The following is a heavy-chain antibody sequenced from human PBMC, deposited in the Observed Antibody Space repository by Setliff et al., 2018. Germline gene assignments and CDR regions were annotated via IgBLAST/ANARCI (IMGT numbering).Heavy chain of an antibody. CDR3: ARDQWVRSPPLYFSYSMDV. Sequence: SETLSLTCTVSGGSIINSYYWSWIRQPAGKGLEWIGRISTSGNTNYNPSPKSRVTVSPDTSKNQFSLKLTSMTAADTAVYYCARDQWVRSPPLYFSYSMDVWGQGTTVTVSS. J-gene: IGHJ6*02. V-gene: IGHV4-4*07. D-gene: IGHD5-12*01. CDR2: ISTSGNT. CDR1: GGSIINSYY.